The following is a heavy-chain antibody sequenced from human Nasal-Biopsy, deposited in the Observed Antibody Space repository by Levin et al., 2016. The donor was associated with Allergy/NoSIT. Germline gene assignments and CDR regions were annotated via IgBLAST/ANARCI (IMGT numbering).Heavy chain of an antibody. J-gene: IGHJ4*02. CDR1: GDPTSSHY. CDR3: ARLTMVGYFDY. Sequence: SETLSLTCSVSGDPTSSHYWSWIRQAPGKGLEYIGYVFYTGSTNYNPSLKSRVTISVDTSKNQFSLKLRSVTAADTAIYYCARLTMVGYFDYWAQGTLVTVSS. V-gene: IGHV4-59*08. D-gene: IGHD3-10*01. CDR2: VFYTGST.